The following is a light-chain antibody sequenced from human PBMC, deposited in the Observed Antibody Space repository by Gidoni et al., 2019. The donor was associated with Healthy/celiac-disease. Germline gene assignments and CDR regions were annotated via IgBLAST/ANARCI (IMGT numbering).Light chain of an antibody. J-gene: IGKJ2*03. CDR3: QQYGSSLYS. V-gene: IGKV3-20*01. CDR2: GAS. CDR1: QRVSSSY. Sequence: IVLTQSSGTLSLSPGERATLSCRASQRVSSSYLAWYQQKPGQAPRLLIYGASSRATGIPDRFSGSVSGTDFTLTISRLEPEDFAVYYCQQYGSSLYSFGQGTKLEIK.